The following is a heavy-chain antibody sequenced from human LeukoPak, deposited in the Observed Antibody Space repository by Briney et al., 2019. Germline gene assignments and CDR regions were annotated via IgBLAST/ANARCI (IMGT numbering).Heavy chain of an antibody. V-gene: IGHV3-74*01. CDR1: GFTCSSYW. CDR3: ARKGAVSSSWYTFDY. CDR2: INSDGSST. Sequence: GGSLRLSCAASGFTCSSYWMHWVRQAPGKGLVWVSRINSDGSSTSYADSVKGRFTISRDNAKNTLYLQMNSLRAEDTAVYYCARKGAVSSSWYTFDYWGQGTLVTVSS. J-gene: IGHJ4*02. D-gene: IGHD6-13*01.